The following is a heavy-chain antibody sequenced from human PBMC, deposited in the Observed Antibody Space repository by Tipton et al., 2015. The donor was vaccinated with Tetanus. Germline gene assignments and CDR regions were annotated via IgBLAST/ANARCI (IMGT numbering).Heavy chain of an antibody. V-gene: IGHV1-69*09. Sequence: QLVQSGAEVKKPGSSVKVSCKASGGTFSSYAISWVRQVPGQGLEWMGRIIPILGIANYAQKFQGRVTITADKSTSTAYMELSSLRSEDTAVYYCARGPYYYDSSGYYSGEFDYWGQGTLVTVSS. CDR1: GGTFSSYA. D-gene: IGHD3-22*01. CDR3: ARGPYYYDSSGYYSGEFDY. CDR2: IIPILGIA. J-gene: IGHJ4*02.